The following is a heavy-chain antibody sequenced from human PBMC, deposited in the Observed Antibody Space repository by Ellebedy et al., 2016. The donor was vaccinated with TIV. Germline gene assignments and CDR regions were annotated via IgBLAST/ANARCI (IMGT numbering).Heavy chain of an antibody. J-gene: IGHJ2*01. D-gene: IGHD6-19*01. CDR1: GYRFTDYW. Sequence: GESLKISCQGSGYRFTDYWITWVRQMPGKGLEWMGKIDLLASTSDYSTSFQGHVTISADRSINTAYLQWSSLKASDSAMSYCARHALGISGWWYFDLWGRGTLVTVSS. CDR2: IDLLASTS. V-gene: IGHV5-10-1*01. CDR3: ARHALGISGWWYFDL.